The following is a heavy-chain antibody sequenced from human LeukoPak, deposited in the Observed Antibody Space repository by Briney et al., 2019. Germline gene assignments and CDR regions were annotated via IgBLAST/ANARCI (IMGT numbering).Heavy chain of an antibody. D-gene: IGHD4-11*01. CDR1: GGSMNNYY. J-gene: IGHJ4*02. CDR3: ARTPMTNSYYFDY. Sequence: SETLSLTCTVSGGSMNNYYWSWIRQAPGKGLEWIGYISDSGSTNYNPSLKSRVTISVDTSKNQFSLKLSSVTAADTAVYYCARTPMTNSYYFDYWGQGTLVTVSS. V-gene: IGHV4-59*12. CDR2: ISDSGST.